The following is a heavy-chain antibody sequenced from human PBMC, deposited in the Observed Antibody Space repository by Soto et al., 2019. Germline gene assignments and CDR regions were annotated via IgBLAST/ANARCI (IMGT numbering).Heavy chain of an antibody. CDR2: ISAYNGNT. V-gene: IGHV1-18*04. CDR3: ARDLAYDSSASRAFDI. Sequence: ASVKVSCKASGYTFTSYGISWVRQAPGQGLEWMGWISAYNGNTNYAQKLQGRVTMTTDTSTSTAYMELRSLRSDDTAVYYCARDLAYDSSASRAFDIWGQGTMVTVPS. J-gene: IGHJ3*02. CDR1: GYTFTSYG. D-gene: IGHD3-22*01.